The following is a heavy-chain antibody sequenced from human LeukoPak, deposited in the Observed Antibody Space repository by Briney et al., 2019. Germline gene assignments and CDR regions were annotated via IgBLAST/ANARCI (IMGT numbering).Heavy chain of an antibody. Sequence: SETLSLTCAVYGGSFSGYYWSWIRQPPGKGLEWFGEINHSGSTNDHPSLKSRVTISVDTFKNQFSLKLSSVTAADTAIYYCARGLRTLIAARPSAFDIWGQGTMVTVSS. CDR3: ARGLRTLIAARPSAFDI. CDR1: GGSFSGYY. D-gene: IGHD6-6*01. J-gene: IGHJ3*02. V-gene: IGHV4-34*01. CDR2: INHSGST.